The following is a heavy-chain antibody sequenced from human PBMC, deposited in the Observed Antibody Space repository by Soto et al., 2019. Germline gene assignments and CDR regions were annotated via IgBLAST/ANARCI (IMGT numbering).Heavy chain of an antibody. V-gene: IGHV3-21*01. J-gene: IGHJ5*01. D-gene: IGHD1-7*01. CDR3: ARDPPSGTTLDWFDS. Sequence: EVKLVESGGGLVKPGGSLRLSCAASGFTFSSDSMGWVRQAPGKGLEWVASISSSGSFVNYIDSVKGRFTSSRDNAKNSLYLQMRSLKDEDTAVYYCARDPPSGTTLDWFDSWGQGTLVTVSS. CDR1: GFTFSSDS. CDR2: ISSSGSFV.